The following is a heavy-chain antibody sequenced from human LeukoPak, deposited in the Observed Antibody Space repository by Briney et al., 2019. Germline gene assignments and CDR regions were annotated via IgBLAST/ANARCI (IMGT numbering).Heavy chain of an antibody. Sequence: GGSLRLSCAASGFTFSSYSMNWVRQAPGKGLEWVSYISSSSSTICYADSVKGRFTISRDNAKNSLYLQMNSLRAEDTAVYYCARGMYSSSWYHFDYWGQGTLVTVSS. CDR3: ARGMYSSSWYHFDY. V-gene: IGHV3-48*01. J-gene: IGHJ4*02. D-gene: IGHD6-13*01. CDR2: ISSSSSTI. CDR1: GFTFSSYS.